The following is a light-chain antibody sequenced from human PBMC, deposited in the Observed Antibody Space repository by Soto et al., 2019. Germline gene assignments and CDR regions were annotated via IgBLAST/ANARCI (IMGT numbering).Light chain of an antibody. J-gene: IGKJ1*01. V-gene: IGKV3-11*01. CDR3: HQRQSWPRT. Sequence: DIVLTQSPATLSLSPGERATLSCRASQSVSSYLAWYQQKPGQAPRLLIYAASNRATGIPARFSGSGSRTDFTLTISDVQPEDFAVYYCHQRQSWPRTFGQGTKVDIK. CDR1: QSVSSY. CDR2: AAS.